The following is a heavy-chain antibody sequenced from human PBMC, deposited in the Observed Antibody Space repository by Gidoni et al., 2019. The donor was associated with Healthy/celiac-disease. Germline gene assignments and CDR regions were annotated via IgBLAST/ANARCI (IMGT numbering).Heavy chain of an antibody. CDR1: GFTFSSYA. V-gene: IGHV3-23*01. CDR3: AKEPGTMVQGVIFPYFDY. CDR2: ISGSGGST. Sequence: ELQLLGSGGGLVQPGGSLRLSCAASGFTFSSYAMSWVRQAPGKGLEWVSAISGSGGSTYYADSVKGLFTISRDNSKNTLYLQMNSLRAEDTAVYYCAKEPGTMVQGVIFPYFDYWGQGTLVTVSS. D-gene: IGHD3-10*01. J-gene: IGHJ4*02.